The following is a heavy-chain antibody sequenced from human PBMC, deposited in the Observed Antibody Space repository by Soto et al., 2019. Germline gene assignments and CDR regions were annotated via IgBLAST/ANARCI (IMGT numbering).Heavy chain of an antibody. CDR1: GYTFTGHY. J-gene: IGHJ3*02. CDR2: INPNSVGT. CDR3: AREPMVRAAHGFDI. D-gene: IGHD3-10*01. Sequence: QVQLVQSGAEVKKPGASVKVSCKAFGYTFTGHYMHWVRQAPGQGLEWMGWINPNSVGTNYAQKFQGRVTMTRDTSISTAYMELSRLRSDDTAVYYCAREPMVRAAHGFDIWGQGTMVTVSS. V-gene: IGHV1-2*02.